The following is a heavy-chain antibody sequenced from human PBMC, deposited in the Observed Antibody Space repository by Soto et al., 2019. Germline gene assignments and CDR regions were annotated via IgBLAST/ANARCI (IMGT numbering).Heavy chain of an antibody. D-gene: IGHD3-16*01. CDR1: GGPTSSDNS. CDR2: IYYSGNT. J-gene: IGHJ4*02. Sequence: SETLSLTCTVSGGPTSSDNSWSWIRQPPGKGLEWIGHIYYSGNTDYNPSLKSRLAISIDTSKNQFSLKLSSVTAADTAVYFCAREGGESSDGLYYFDSWGQGSLVTVSS. V-gene: IGHV4-30-4*01. CDR3: AREGGESSDGLYYFDS.